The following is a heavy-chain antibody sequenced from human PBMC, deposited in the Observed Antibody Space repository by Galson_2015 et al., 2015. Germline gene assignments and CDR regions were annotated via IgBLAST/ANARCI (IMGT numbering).Heavy chain of an antibody. CDR2: INHSETT. CDR1: GGSFSDYY. D-gene: IGHD2-15*01. V-gene: IGHV4-34*01. CDR3: ARAGSCSGGNCYDAFDI. J-gene: IGHJ3*02. Sequence: ETLSLTCGVYGGSFSDYYWSWIRQPPGKGLEWIGDINHSETTNYNPSLKSRVTISVDTSKTQFSLRLSSVTAADSAVYYCARAGSCSGGNCYDAFDIWGQGTMVTVSS.